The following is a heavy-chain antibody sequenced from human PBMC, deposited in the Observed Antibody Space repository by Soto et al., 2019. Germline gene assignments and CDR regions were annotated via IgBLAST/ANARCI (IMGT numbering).Heavy chain of an antibody. J-gene: IGHJ4*02. V-gene: IGHV4-39*01. CDR3: ASRSSYCSQTTCYDDYFDY. CDR2: IYYSGST. Sequence: QLQLQESGPGLVKPSETLSLTCTVSGGSISSRSFYWGWIRQPPGMGLAWIGIIYYSGSTDYDPSPKSQISISVYTSTNQFSLRLSSVTAADTAVYYCASRSSYCSQTTCYDDYFDYWGQGILVTVSS. D-gene: IGHD2-2*01. CDR1: GGSISSRSFY.